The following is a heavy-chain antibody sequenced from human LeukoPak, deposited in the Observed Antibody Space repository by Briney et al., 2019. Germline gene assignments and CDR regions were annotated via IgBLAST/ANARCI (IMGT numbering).Heavy chain of an antibody. D-gene: IGHD1-1*01. CDR1: GFTFSSYG. Sequence: GGSLRLSCAASGFTFSSYGMHWVRQAPGKGLEWVAVVSSAGSTKYYADSVKGRSTISRDNSKKTLDLQMNNLRAEDTAVYYCTKEGATGSPYSFDYWGQGTLVTVSS. V-gene: IGHV3-30*18. CDR3: TKEGATGSPYSFDY. CDR2: VSSAGSTK. J-gene: IGHJ4*02.